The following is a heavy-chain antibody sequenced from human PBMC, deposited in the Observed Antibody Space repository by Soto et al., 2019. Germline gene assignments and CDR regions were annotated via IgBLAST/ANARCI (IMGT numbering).Heavy chain of an antibody. CDR1: GGTFSSYT. Sequence: QVQLVQSGAEVKKPGSSVKVSCKASGGTFSSYTISWVRQAPGQGLEWMGRIIPILGIANYAQKFQGRVTITADKSTSTGYMELSSRRSDDTAVYYCARTLWFGEERHGDAFDNWGQGTMVTVSS. CDR3: ARTLWFGEERHGDAFDN. V-gene: IGHV1-69*02. CDR2: IIPILGIA. D-gene: IGHD3-10*01. J-gene: IGHJ3*02.